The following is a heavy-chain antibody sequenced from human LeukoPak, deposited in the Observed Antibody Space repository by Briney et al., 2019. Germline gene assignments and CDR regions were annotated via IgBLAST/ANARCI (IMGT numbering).Heavy chain of an antibody. D-gene: IGHD6-6*01. J-gene: IGHJ4*01. CDR3: AKDWDLISSLY. CDR1: GFTVSSNY. Sequence: GGSLRLSCAASGFTVSSNYMSWVRQAPGKGLEWVSVIYSGGSTYYADSVKGRFTISRDNSKNTLYLQMSSLRTDDTAVYYCAKDWDLISSLYWGHGTLVTVSS. CDR2: IYSGGST. V-gene: IGHV3-53*05.